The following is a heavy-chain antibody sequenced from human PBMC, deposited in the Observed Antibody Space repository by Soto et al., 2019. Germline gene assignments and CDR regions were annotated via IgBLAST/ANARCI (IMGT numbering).Heavy chain of an antibody. Sequence: PGGSLRLSCAASGFTFSSYGMHWVRQAPGKGLEWVAVISYDGSDKYYADSVKGRSTISRDNSHNTLYLQMNSLRAEDTAAYYCASTSDFWGQGTLVTVSS. CDR2: ISYDGSDK. CDR1: GFTFSSYG. V-gene: IGHV3-30*03. CDR3: ASTSDF. J-gene: IGHJ4*02.